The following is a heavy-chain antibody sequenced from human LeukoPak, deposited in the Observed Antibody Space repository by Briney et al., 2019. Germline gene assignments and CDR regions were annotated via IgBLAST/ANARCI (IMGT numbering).Heavy chain of an antibody. J-gene: IGHJ3*02. Sequence: SETLSLTCTVSGGSISSYYWSWIRQPPGKGLEWIGYIYYSGSTNYNPSLKSRVTISVDTSKNQFSLKLSSVTAADTAVYYCARDNYYDSSGYYHDAFDIWGQGTMVTVSS. CDR2: IYYSGST. V-gene: IGHV4-59*12. CDR1: GGSISSYY. D-gene: IGHD3-22*01. CDR3: ARDNYYDSSGYYHDAFDI.